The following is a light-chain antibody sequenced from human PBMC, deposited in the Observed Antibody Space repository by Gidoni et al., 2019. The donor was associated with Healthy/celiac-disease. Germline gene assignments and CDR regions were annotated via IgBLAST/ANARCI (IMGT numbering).Light chain of an antibody. CDR1: PGISSA. CDR3: QQFNSYPRN. V-gene: IGKV1-13*02. CDR2: DAS. Sequence: AIQLTQSPSSLSASVGERVTITCRASPGISSALAWYQQKPGKAPKLLIYDASSLESGVPSRFSGSGSGTDFTLTISSLQPEDFATYYCQQFNSYPRNFGQGTRLEIK. J-gene: IGKJ5*01.